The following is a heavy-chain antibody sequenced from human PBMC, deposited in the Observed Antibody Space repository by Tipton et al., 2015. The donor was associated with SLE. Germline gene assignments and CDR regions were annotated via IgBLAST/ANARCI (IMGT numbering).Heavy chain of an antibody. D-gene: IGHD6-13*01. CDR1: GYSFTTYW. CDR3: ARQGYSSSWYFGDGFDY. J-gene: IGHJ4*02. CDR2: IYPGDSDA. Sequence: QLVQSGAEVKKPGESLKISCKGSGYSFTTYWIAWVRQMPGKGLQWMGIIYPGDSDARYSPSFQGQVTISADKSISTAYLQWSSLKASDSAMYYCARQGYSSSWYFGDGFDYWGQGSLVTVSS. V-gene: IGHV5-51*01.